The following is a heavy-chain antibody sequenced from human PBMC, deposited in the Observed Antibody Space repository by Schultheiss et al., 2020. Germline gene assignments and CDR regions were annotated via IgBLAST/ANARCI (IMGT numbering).Heavy chain of an antibody. J-gene: IGHJ6*03. CDR2: IYYSGST. D-gene: IGHD6-19*01. Sequence: SETLSLTCTVSGGSISSYYWSWIRQPPGKGLEWIGYIYYSGSTNYNPSLKSRVTISVDTSKNQFSLKLSSVTAADTAVYYCATGGGEQWLVREDYYYMDVWGKGTTVTVSS. CDR1: GGSISSYY. V-gene: IGHV4-59*01. CDR3: ATGGGEQWLVREDYYYMDV.